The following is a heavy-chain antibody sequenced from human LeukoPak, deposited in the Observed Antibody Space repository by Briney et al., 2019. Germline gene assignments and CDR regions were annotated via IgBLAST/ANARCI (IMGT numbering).Heavy chain of an antibody. CDR3: ATTGYSSRNY. D-gene: IGHD6-13*01. J-gene: IGHJ4*02. CDR2: ISGSGYST. V-gene: IGHV3-23*01. CDR1: GFTFNNYA. Sequence: GGSLRLSCVASGFTFNNYAMTWVRQAPGKGLEWASAISGSGYSTYYADSVKGRFTISRDNSKNTLYLQMNSLRAEDTAVYYCATTGYSSRNYWGQGTLVTVSS.